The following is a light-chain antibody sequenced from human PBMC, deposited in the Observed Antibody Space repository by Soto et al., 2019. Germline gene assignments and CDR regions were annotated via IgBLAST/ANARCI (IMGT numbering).Light chain of an antibody. CDR1: SSDVGGYHY. J-gene: IGLJ1*01. Sequence: ALTQPPSASESPGQSVTISCTGTSSDVGGYHYVSWYQHHPGRAPKLLICEVEKRPPGVPGRFSGSKSGNTASLTVSGLQADDEADYYCLSYGGSNNYVFGTGTKVTVL. CDR3: LSYGGSNNYV. CDR2: EVE. V-gene: IGLV2-8*01.